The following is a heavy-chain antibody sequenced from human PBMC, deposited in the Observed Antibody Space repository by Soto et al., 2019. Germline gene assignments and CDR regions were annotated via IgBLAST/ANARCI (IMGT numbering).Heavy chain of an antibody. CDR3: AKAPPSLYSSSWYFDY. Sequence: GGSLRLSCAASGFTFSSYGMHWVRQAPGKGLEWVAVISYDGSNKYYADSVKGRFTISRDNSKNTLYLQMNSLSAEYTAVYYCAKAPPSLYSSSWYFDYWGQGTLVTVSS. J-gene: IGHJ4*02. CDR2: ISYDGSNK. D-gene: IGHD6-13*01. CDR1: GFTFSSYG. V-gene: IGHV3-30*18.